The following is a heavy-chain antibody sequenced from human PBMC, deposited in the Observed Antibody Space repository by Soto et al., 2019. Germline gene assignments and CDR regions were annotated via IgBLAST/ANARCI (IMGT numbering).Heavy chain of an antibody. CDR2: IYDTGSR. V-gene: IGHV4-59*01. Sequence: AETLSLTGSASGSDITTYYLRWLRQSPRKGLEWIAHIYDTGSRGYNPSLKSRVTISVDTSKKQFSVRLSAVTAADTAVYYCARCPIDHNWFNPWVQGTLVTVS. J-gene: IGHJ5*02. CDR3: ARCPIDHNWFNP. CDR1: GSDITTYY. D-gene: IGHD3-9*01.